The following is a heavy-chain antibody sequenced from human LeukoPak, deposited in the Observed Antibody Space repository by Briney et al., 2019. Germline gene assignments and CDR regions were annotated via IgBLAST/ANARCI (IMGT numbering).Heavy chain of an antibody. CDR2: IYSGDST. V-gene: IGHV3-53*04. Sequence: GGSLRLSCAASGIIVSSDYISWVRQAPGKGLQWVSVIYSGDSTFYADSVKGRFTISRHDSKNTVYLQMNSLRTEDTAVYYCAKSRSSLGPSSLDYWGQGALVTVSS. CDR3: AKSRSSLGPSSLDY. D-gene: IGHD6-6*01. CDR1: GIIVSSDY. J-gene: IGHJ4*02.